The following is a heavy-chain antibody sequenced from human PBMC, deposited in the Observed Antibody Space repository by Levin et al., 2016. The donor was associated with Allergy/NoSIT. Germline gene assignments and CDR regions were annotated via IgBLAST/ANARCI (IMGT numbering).Heavy chain of an antibody. D-gene: IGHD3-22*01. V-gene: IGHV4-39*01. CDR3: ARQPFEGMIVVFEPNWFDP. CDR2: IYYSGST. J-gene: IGHJ5*02. CDR1: GGSISSSSYY. Sequence: SETLSLTCTVSGGSISSSSYYWGWIRQPPGKGLEWIGSIYYSGSTYYNPSLKSRVTISVDTSKNQFSLKLSSVTAADTAVYYCARQPFEGMIVVFEPNWFDPWGQGTLVTVSS.